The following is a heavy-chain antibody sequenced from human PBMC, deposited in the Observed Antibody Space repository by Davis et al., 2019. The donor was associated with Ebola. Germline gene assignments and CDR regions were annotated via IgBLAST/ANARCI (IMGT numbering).Heavy chain of an antibody. CDR2: INPNSGGT. D-gene: IGHD3-10*01. V-gene: IGHV1-2*06. CDR1: GYTFTGYY. CDR3: ARLYTGTSFGFEGFDS. J-gene: IGHJ4*02. Sequence: ASVKVSCKASGYTFTGYYMHWVRQAPGQGLEWMGRINPNSGGTNYAQKFQGRVTMTRDTSISTAYMELSRLRSDDTAVYYCARLYTGTSFGFEGFDSWGQGTLVTVSS.